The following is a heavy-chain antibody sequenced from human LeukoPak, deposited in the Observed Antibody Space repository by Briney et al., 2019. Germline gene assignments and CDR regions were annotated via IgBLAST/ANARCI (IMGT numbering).Heavy chain of an antibody. CDR1: GFTFSSYA. V-gene: IGHV3-23*01. Sequence: QTGGSLRLSCAASGFTFSSYAMSWVRQAPGKGLEWVSAINSVGSSTYYADSVKGRFTISRDNSKNTLDLQMNSLRAEDTALHYCANLVATGLDYWGQGTLVTVSS. CDR2: INSVGSST. D-gene: IGHD3-10*01. CDR3: ANLVATGLDY. J-gene: IGHJ4*02.